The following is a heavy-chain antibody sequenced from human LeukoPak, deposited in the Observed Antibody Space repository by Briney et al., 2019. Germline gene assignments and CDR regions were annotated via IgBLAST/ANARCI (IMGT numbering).Heavy chain of an antibody. CDR3: ARGRGSSWYYYYYGMDV. V-gene: IGHV4-34*01. J-gene: IGHJ6*02. Sequence: PSETLSLTCAVYGGSFSGYYWSWIRQPPRKGLEWIGEINHSGSTNYNPSLKSRVTISVDTSKNQFSLKLSSVTAADTAVYYCARGRGSSWYYYYYGMDVWGQGTTVTVSS. CDR1: GGSFSGYY. D-gene: IGHD6-13*01. CDR2: INHSGST.